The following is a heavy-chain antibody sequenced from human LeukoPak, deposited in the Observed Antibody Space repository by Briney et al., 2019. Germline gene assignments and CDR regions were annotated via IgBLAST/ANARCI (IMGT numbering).Heavy chain of an antibody. J-gene: IGHJ4*02. V-gene: IGHV3-53*01. D-gene: IGHD3-22*01. Sequence: GGSLRLSCAASGFTVSSNYMSWVRQAPGKGLEWVSVIYSGGSTYYADSVKGRFTISRDNSKNTLYLQMNSLRAEDTAVYYCARDHYYDSSGYSVYWGQGTLVTVSS. CDR3: ARDHYYDSSGYSVY. CDR2: IYSGGST. CDR1: GFTVSSNY.